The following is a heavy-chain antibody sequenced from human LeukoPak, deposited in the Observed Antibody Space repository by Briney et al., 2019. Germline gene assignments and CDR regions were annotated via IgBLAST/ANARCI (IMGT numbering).Heavy chain of an antibody. J-gene: IGHJ4*02. D-gene: IGHD3-22*01. CDR1: GFTFSSYS. CDR3: ARDQLYYYDTSGYATLDY. Sequence: GGSLRLSCAASGFTFSSYSMNWVRQAPGKGLEWISYISSSSSTIFYADSVKGRFTISRDNAKNSLYLQMDSLRAEDTAVYYCARDQLYYYDTSGYATLDYWGQGTLVTVSS. CDR2: ISSSSSTI. V-gene: IGHV3-48*01.